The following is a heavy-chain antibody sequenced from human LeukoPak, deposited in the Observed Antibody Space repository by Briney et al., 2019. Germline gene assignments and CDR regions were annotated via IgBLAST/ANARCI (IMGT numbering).Heavy chain of an antibody. D-gene: IGHD2-21*02. CDR2: ISYDGSNK. CDR1: GFTFSSFG. CDR3: AREEITGVVVTAIRY. V-gene: IGHV3-30*03. Sequence: HPGGSLRLSCAASGFTFSSFGMHWVRQAPGKGLEWVAVISYDGSNKYYADSVKGRFTISRDNSQNTLYLQMNSLRLEDTAVYYCAREEITGVVVTAIRYWGQGTLVTVSS. J-gene: IGHJ4*02.